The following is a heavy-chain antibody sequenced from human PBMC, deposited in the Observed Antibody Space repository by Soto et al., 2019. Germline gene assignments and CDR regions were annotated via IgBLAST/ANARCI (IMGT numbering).Heavy chain of an antibody. J-gene: IGHJ5*02. CDR3: AHRGYMVGVETGTIPDNWFDP. D-gene: IGHD1-1*01. CDR2: IYWDDDK. V-gene: IGHV2-5*02. Sequence: QITLKESGPTLVKPTQTLTLTCNFSGFSLSTSGVGVGWIRQPPGKALEWLALIYWDDDKRYSPSLKSRLTITKDTSKNQVVLTMTNMDPVDTATYYCAHRGYMVGVETGTIPDNWFDPWGQGTLVTVSS. CDR1: GFSLSTSGVG.